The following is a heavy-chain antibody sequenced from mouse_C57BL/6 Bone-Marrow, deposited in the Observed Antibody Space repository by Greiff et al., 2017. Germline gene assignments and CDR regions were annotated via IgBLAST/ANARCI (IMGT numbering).Heavy chain of an antibody. CDR3: ADYYGGAY. V-gene: IGHV5-4*01. CDR1: GFTFSSYA. D-gene: IGHD1-1*01. J-gene: IGHJ3*01. CDR2: ISDGGSYT. Sequence: EVQGVESGGGLVKPGGSLKLSCAASGFTFSSYAMSWVRQTPEKRLEWVATISDGGSYTYYPANVKGRFTISRDNAKNNLYLQMSQLTSEDTARYYCADYYGGAYWGQGTLVTVSA.